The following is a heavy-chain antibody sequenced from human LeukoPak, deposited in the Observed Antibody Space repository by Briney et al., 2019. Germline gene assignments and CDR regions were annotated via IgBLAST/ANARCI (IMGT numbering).Heavy chain of an antibody. CDR1: GGTFSSYT. CDR3: ARNGREARHFQH. Sequence: ASVKVSCKASGGTFSSYTINWVRQATGQGLEWMGWMNPNSGNTGYVQKFQGRVTFTRDTSTTTAYMELTSLRSEDTAVYYCARNGREARHFQHWGQGTLVNVSS. D-gene: IGHD6-6*01. J-gene: IGHJ1*01. V-gene: IGHV1-8*03. CDR2: MNPNSGNT.